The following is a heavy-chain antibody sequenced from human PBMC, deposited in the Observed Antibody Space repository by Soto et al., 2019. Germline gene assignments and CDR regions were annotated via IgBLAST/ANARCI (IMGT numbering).Heavy chain of an antibody. Sequence: PGGSLRLSCAASGFTFDYYTMHWVRHVPGKGLEWVSLINGDGDSTYYADSVKGRFTISRDNSKNTLYLQMNSLRAEDTAVYYCAKDGSYTLNYYDSSGYRYNWFDPWGQGTLVTVSS. J-gene: IGHJ5*02. CDR3: AKDGSYTLNYYDSSGYRYNWFDP. CDR2: INGDGDST. V-gene: IGHV3-43*01. CDR1: GFTFDYYT. D-gene: IGHD3-22*01.